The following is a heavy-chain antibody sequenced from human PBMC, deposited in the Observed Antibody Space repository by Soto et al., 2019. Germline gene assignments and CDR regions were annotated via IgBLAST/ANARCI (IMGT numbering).Heavy chain of an antibody. V-gene: IGHV3-30*18. Sequence: GGSLRLSCAASGFTFSSYGMHWVRQAPGKGLEWVAVISYDGSNKYYADSVKGRFTISRDNSKNTLYLQMNSLRAEDTAVYYCAKDRLSGPAPYYGMDVWGQGTTVTVSS. CDR2: ISYDGSNK. J-gene: IGHJ6*02. CDR3: AKDRLSGPAPYYGMDV. CDR1: GFTFSSYG. D-gene: IGHD5-12*01.